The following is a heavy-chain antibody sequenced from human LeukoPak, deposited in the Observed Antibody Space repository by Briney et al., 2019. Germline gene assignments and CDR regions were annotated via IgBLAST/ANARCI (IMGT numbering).Heavy chain of an antibody. CDR1: GFTFNLYW. CDR2: ISDDGTTT. V-gene: IGHV3-74*01. Sequence: PGGSLRLSCAASGFTFNLYWIHWVRRAPGKGLEWLSRISDDGTTTNYADSVKGRFTISRDNAKNTLYLQMNSLRVDDTAVYYCARDSRYYYGSGSYQPYWFDPWGQGTLVTVSS. CDR3: ARDSRYYYGSGSYQPYWFDP. J-gene: IGHJ5*02. D-gene: IGHD3-10*01.